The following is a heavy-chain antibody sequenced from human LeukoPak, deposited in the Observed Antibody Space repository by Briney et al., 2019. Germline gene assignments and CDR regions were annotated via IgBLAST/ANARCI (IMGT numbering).Heavy chain of an antibody. Sequence: GGSLRLSCAASGFTFSSYSMNWVRQAPGKGLEWVSYISSSSSTIYYADSVKGRFTISRDNAKNPLYLQMNSLRAEDTAVYYCARVNYDYVWGSYRYTFDYWGQGTLVTVSS. CDR1: GFTFSSYS. CDR3: ARVNYDYVWGSYRYTFDY. CDR2: ISSSSSTI. D-gene: IGHD3-16*02. J-gene: IGHJ4*02. V-gene: IGHV3-48*01.